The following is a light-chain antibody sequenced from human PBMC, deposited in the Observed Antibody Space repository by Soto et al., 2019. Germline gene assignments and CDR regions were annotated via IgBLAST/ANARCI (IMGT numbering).Light chain of an antibody. CDR3: QQYVTSSPLT. V-gene: IGKV3-20*01. CDR2: GIC. CDR1: HAISSSY. Sequence: EIVWTQSPGTLSLSPGESATLSCRPSHAISSSYLAWYQQTPGQAPRLLMYGICRRATGIPDRFSGSGSESDFTLTITRLEPEDFAVYYCQQYVTSSPLTFGQGTKVDIK. J-gene: IGKJ1*01.